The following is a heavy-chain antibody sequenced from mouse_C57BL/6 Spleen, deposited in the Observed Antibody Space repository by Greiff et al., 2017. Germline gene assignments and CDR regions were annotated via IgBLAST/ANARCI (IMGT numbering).Heavy chain of an antibody. CDR1: GFTFSDYG. J-gene: IGHJ4*01. Sequence: EVMLVESGGGLVKPGGSLKLSCAASGFTFSDYGMHWVRQAPEKGLEWVAYISSGSSTIDYADTVKGRFTISRDDAKNTLFLQMTSLRSEDTAMYYCAGYSNCYYAMDYWGQGTSVTVSS. CDR3: AGYSNCYYAMDY. D-gene: IGHD2-5*01. V-gene: IGHV5-17*01. CDR2: ISSGSSTI.